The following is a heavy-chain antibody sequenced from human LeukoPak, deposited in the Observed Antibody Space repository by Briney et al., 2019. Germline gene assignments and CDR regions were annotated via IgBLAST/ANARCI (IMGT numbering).Heavy chain of an antibody. Sequence: ASVKVSCKTSGGTFTSYAITWARQTPGQGLEWMGKIIPISGTTNYAQKFQGRVTFTADESTSTAYMELSSLRSEDTASYYCARKLRLGGNWFDPWGQGTLVTVSS. D-gene: IGHD1-26*01. CDR1: GGTFTSYA. CDR2: IIPISGTT. J-gene: IGHJ5*02. V-gene: IGHV1-69*13. CDR3: ARKLRLGGNWFDP.